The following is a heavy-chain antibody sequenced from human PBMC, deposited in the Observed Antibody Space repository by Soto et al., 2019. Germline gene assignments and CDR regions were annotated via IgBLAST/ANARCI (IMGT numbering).Heavy chain of an antibody. D-gene: IGHD2-15*01. V-gene: IGHV3-23*01. CDR2: ISGPGGST. CDR1: GFAFSSYA. Sequence: EVQLLESGGGLVQPGGSLRVSCAASGFAFSSYAMAWVRQAPGKGPEWVSSISGPGGSTYYADSVKGRFTISRDNSKNTLYLQMNSLRDEDTAIYYCVRGGGGGQFDLWGQGTVVTVSS. CDR3: VRGGGGGQFDL. J-gene: IGHJ5*02.